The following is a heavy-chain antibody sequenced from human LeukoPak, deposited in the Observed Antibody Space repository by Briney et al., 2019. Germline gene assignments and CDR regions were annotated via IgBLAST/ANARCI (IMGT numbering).Heavy chain of an antibody. V-gene: IGHV4-61*02. Sequence: PSETLSLTCTVSGGSISSGSYYWSWIRQPAGKGLEWIGRIYTSGSTNYNPSLKSRVTISVDTSKNQFSLKLSSVTAADTAVYYCARERRSGYGSFDYWGQGTLVTVSS. CDR2: IYTSGST. J-gene: IGHJ4*02. D-gene: IGHD5-18*01. CDR1: GGSISSGSYY. CDR3: ARERRSGYGSFDY.